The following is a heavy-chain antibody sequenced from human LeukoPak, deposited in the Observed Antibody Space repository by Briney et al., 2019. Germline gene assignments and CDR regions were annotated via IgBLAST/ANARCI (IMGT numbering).Heavy chain of an antibody. CDR1: EFTFSNYA. Sequence: GGSLRLSCAASEFTFSNYAMHWVRQAPGKGLEWVSFIRYEGINKYYADSVKGRFTISRDNSKNSLYLQMNSLRAEDTAVYYCARDDTHYDSSGYFYDAFDIWGQGTVVTVSS. CDR2: IRYEGINK. V-gene: IGHV3-30*02. D-gene: IGHD3-22*01. J-gene: IGHJ3*02. CDR3: ARDDTHYDSSGYFYDAFDI.